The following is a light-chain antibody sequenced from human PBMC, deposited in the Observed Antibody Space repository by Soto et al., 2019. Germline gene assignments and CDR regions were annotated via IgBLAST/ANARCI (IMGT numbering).Light chain of an antibody. V-gene: IGLV2-14*03. CDR1: SSDVGSYNF. J-gene: IGLJ3*02. CDR3: TSYTTGSTGV. Sequence: QSVLIQPASVSGSPGQSITISCTGTSSDVGSYNFVSWYQQHPGKVPRLIIYDVSNRPSGGSTRFSGSKSGNTASLTISGLLPEDEADYYCTSYTTGSTGVFGGGTKVTVL. CDR2: DVS.